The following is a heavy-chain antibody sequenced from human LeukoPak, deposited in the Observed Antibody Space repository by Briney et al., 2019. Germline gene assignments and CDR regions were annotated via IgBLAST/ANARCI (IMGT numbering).Heavy chain of an antibody. D-gene: IGHD3-10*01. V-gene: IGHV3-7*02. CDR2: INQDGTEK. CDR1: GFTFTTYW. CDR3: AKVAKYYYGSESYFFFEH. J-gene: IGHJ4*02. Sequence: PGESLRLSCAASGFTFTTYWMTWVRHAPGKGLEWVAHINQDGTEKHYVDSVKGRFTISRDNAKNSLSLQMNSLRVEDTAVYYCAKVAKYYYGSESYFFFEHWGQGTPVTAS.